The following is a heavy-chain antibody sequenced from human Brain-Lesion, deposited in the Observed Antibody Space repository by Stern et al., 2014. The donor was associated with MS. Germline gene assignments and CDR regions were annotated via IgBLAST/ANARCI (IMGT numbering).Heavy chain of an antibody. D-gene: IGHD2-2*01. J-gene: IGHJ6*02. V-gene: IGHV4-61*02. CDR1: GGSISSGGYY. CDR3: ARGRVVPGFQYYATDV. Sequence: VQLVESGPGLVKPSQTLSLSCTVSGGSISSGGYYWSWIRQPAGKGLEWIGRKFNSGSTSYNPSLKSRVPISIATSKNQFSLRLNSMTAADTAVYYCARGRVVPGFQYYATDVWGQGTTVIVSS. CDR2: KFNSGST.